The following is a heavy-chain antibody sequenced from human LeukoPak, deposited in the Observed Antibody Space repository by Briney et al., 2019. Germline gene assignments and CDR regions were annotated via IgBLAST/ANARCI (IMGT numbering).Heavy chain of an antibody. CDR1: GGSFSGYY. J-gene: IGHJ6*03. V-gene: IGHV4-34*01. Sequence: PSETLSLTCAVYGGSFSGYYWSWIRQPPGKGLEWIGEINHSGSTNYNPSLKSRVTISVDTSKDQFSLKLSSVTAAGTAVYYCARDKVHSSSWYYYYYYMDVWGKGTTVTVSS. CDR2: INHSGST. D-gene: IGHD6-13*01. CDR3: ARDKVHSSSWYYYYYYMDV.